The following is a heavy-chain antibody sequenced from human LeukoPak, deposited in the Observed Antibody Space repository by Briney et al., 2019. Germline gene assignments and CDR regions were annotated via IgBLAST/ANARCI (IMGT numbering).Heavy chain of an antibody. Sequence: GASVKVSCKASGYTFTSYYMHWVRQAPGQGLEWMGIINPSGGSTSYAQKLQGRVTMTRNTSISTAYMELSSLRSEDTAVYYCARGGDIVVVPAASLYYYYGMDVWGQGTTVTVSS. CDR2: INPSGGST. J-gene: IGHJ6*02. D-gene: IGHD2-2*01. CDR1: GYTFTSYY. CDR3: ARGGDIVVVPAASLYYYYGMDV. V-gene: IGHV1-46*01.